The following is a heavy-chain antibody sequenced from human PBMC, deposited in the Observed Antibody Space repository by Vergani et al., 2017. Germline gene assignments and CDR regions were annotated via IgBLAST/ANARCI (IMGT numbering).Heavy chain of an antibody. Sequence: VQLVESGGGLVQPGGSLRLSCAASGFTFSDYYMSWIRQAPGKGLEWVSYISSSSSYTNYADSVKGRFTISRDNAKNSLYLQMNSLRAEDAAVYYCARTTMVRGVNFDYWGQGTLVTVSS. D-gene: IGHD3-10*01. CDR2: ISSSSSYT. J-gene: IGHJ4*02. V-gene: IGHV3-11*05. CDR3: ARTTMVRGVNFDY. CDR1: GFTFSDYY.